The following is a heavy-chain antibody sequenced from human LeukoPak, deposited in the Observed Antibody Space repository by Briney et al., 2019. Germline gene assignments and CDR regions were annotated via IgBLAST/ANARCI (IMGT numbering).Heavy chain of an antibody. D-gene: IGHD6-6*01. J-gene: IGHJ4*02. CDR3: ASIAAHPYYFDY. CDR2: IYHSGST. V-gene: IGHV4-38-2*01. CDR1: GYSISSGYY. Sequence: SETLSLTCAVSGYSISSGYYWGWIRQPPGKGLEWIGSIYHSGSTYYNPSLKSRVTISVDTSKNQFSLKLSSVTAADTAVYYCASIAAHPYYFDYWGQGTLVTVSS.